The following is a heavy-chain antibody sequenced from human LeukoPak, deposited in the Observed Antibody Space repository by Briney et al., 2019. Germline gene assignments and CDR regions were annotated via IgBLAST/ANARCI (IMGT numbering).Heavy chain of an antibody. CDR1: GGSISSGSYY. CDR2: IYTSGST. J-gene: IGHJ5*02. CDR3: ARGLVPAAISIWFDP. V-gene: IGHV4-61*02. Sequence: SETLSLTCTVSGGSISSGSYYWSWIRQPAGKGLEWIGRIYTSGSTNYNPSLKSRVTISVDTSKNQFSLKLSSVTAADTAVYYCARGLVPAAISIWFDPRGQGTLVTVSS. D-gene: IGHD2-2*01.